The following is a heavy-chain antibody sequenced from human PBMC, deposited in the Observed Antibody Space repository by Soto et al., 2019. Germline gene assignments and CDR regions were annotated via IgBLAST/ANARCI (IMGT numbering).Heavy chain of an antibody. CDR1: QDSIGRDGYS. D-gene: IGHD2-2*01. Sequence: TLSIARAVHQDSIGRDGYSWSWIRQPPGKGLEWIGYIYHSGSTYYNPSLKSRVTISVDRSKNQFSLKLSSVTAADTAVYYCASVPDRWGEGTLFT. J-gene: IGHJ5*02. CDR3: ASVPDR. CDR2: IYHSGST. V-gene: IGHV4-30-2*01.